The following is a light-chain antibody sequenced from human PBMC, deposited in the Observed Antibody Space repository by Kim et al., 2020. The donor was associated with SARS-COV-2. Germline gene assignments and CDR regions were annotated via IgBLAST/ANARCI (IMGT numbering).Light chain of an antibody. J-gene: IGLJ3*02. Sequence: SYELTQPLSVSVALGQTASITCGGYNIGNILVHWYQQKPGQAPVLVIYRDYYRPSGIPERFSGSNSGDTATLTITRAQVGDEADYYCQVWHSSSSWVFGGGTKLTVL. CDR3: QVWHSSSSWV. CDR2: RDY. CDR1: NIGNIL. V-gene: IGLV3-9*01.